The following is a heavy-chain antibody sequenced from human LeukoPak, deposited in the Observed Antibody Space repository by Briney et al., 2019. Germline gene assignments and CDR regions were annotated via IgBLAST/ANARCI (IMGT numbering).Heavy chain of an antibody. CDR2: ISAYNGNT. CDR1: GYTFTGYY. J-gene: IGHJ5*02. CDR3: ARVDTAMGFDP. V-gene: IGHV1-2*02. Sequence: ASVKVSCKASGYTFTGYYMHWVRQAPGQGLEWMGWISAYNGNTNYAQKLQSRVTMTRDTSISTAYMELSRLRSDDTAVYYCARVDTAMGFDPWGQGTLVTVSS. D-gene: IGHD5-18*01.